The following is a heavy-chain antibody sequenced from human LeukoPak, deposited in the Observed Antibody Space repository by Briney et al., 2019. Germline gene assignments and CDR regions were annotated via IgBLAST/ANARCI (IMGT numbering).Heavy chain of an antibody. CDR2: IYYSGST. CDR3: AGLIRPGWFDP. V-gene: IGHV4-59*05. D-gene: IGHD2-8*01. Sequence: SETLSLTCTVSGGSISSYYWSWIRQPPGKGLEWIGSIYYSGSTYYNPSLKSRVTISVDTSKNQFSLKLSSVTAADTAVYYCAGLIRPGWFDPWGQGTLVTVSS. J-gene: IGHJ5*02. CDR1: GGSISSYY.